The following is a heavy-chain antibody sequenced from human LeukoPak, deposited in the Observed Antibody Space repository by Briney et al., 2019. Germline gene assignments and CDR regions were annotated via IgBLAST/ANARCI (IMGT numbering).Heavy chain of an antibody. Sequence: SETLSLTCTVSGGSISSGSYYWSWIRQPAGKGLEWIGRINTSGSTNYNPSLKSRVTISVDTSKNQFSLKLSSVTAADTAVYYCARAKDLPEYYFDYWGQGTLVTVSS. J-gene: IGHJ4*02. CDR1: GGSISSGSYY. D-gene: IGHD2-2*01. CDR3: ARAKDLPEYYFDY. CDR2: INTSGST. V-gene: IGHV4-61*02.